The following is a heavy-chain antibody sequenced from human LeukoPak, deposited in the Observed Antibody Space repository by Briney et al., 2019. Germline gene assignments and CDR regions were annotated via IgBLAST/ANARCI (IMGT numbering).Heavy chain of an antibody. CDR1: GFTFSSYA. J-gene: IGHJ3*02. D-gene: IGHD1/OR15-1a*01. CDR3: ARGGGKNKFDI. V-gene: IGHV3-30-3*01. CDR2: ISYDGSNK. Sequence: GGSLRLSCAASGFTFSSYAMHWVRQAPGKGLEWVAVISYDGSNKYYADSVKGRFTISRDNSKNTLYLQMNSLRAEDTAVYYCARGGGKNKFDIWGQGTMVIVSS.